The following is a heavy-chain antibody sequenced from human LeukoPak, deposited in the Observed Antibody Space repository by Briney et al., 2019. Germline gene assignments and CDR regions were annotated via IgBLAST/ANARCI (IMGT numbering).Heavy chain of an antibody. CDR2: ISSSSSTI. D-gene: IGHD3-3*01. CDR1: GFTFSSYS. Sequence: GGSLRLSCAAPGFTFSSYSMNWVRQAPGKGLEWVSYISSSSSTIYYADSVKGRFTISRDNAKNSLYLQMNSLRAEDTAVYYCARSLYDFWSGYSYYYYMDVWGKGTTVTVSS. V-gene: IGHV3-48*04. CDR3: ARSLYDFWSGYSYYYYMDV. J-gene: IGHJ6*03.